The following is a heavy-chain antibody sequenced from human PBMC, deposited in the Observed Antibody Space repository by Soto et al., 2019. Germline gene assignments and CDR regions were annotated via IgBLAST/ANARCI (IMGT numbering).Heavy chain of an antibody. V-gene: IGHV3-33*01. CDR1: GFTFSSYG. CDR3: ARDWASSGWSTG. Sequence: QVQLVESGGGVVQPGRSLRLSCAASGFTFSSYGMHWVRQAPGKGLEWVAVIWYDGSNKFYADSVKGRFTISRDNSKKTLYLQMNSLRVEDTAVYYCARDWASSGWSTGGGQGTLVTVSS. CDR2: IWYDGSNK. D-gene: IGHD6-19*01. J-gene: IGHJ4*02.